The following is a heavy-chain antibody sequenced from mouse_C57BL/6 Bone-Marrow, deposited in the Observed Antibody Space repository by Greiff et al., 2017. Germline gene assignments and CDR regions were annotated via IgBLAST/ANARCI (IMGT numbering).Heavy chain of an antibody. CDR1: GYTFTSYG. D-gene: IGHD1-1*01. V-gene: IGHV1-81*01. CDR2: IYPRSGNT. J-gene: IGHJ4*01. CDR3: ASAPDYYGSSFDYAMDY. Sequence: QVHVKQSGAELARPGASVKLSCTASGYTFTSYGISWVKQRPGQGLEWIGEIYPRSGNTYYTEKFKGKATLTADKSSSTAYMELRSLTSEDSAVNFCASAPDYYGSSFDYAMDYWGQGTSVTVSS.